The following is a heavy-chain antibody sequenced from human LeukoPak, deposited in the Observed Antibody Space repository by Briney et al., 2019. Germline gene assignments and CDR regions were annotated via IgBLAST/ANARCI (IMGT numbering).Heavy chain of an antibody. CDR2: VHYSGST. CDR3: ATGRSIRYFDY. J-gene: IGHJ4*02. V-gene: IGHV4-59*08. CDR1: GVSIFSYY. D-gene: IGHD3-9*01. Sequence: SETLSLTCSVSGVSIFSYYWNWLRQPPGKGLVWIGYVHYSGSTNYNPSLKSRVTISVDTSKSQFSLKLSSATAADTAVYYCATGRSIRYFDYWGQGTLLTVSS.